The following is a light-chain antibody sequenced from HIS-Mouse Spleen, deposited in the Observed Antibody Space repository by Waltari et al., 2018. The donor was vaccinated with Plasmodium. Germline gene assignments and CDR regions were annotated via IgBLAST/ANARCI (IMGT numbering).Light chain of an antibody. Sequence: DIQMTQSPSSLSASVGDRVTITCRASQSISSYLNWYQQKPGEAPKLLIYAASSLQSGVPSRFSGSGSGTYFTLTISSLQPEDFATYYCQQSYSTWTFGQGTKVEIK. CDR2: AAS. CDR3: QQSYSTWT. J-gene: IGKJ1*01. CDR1: QSISSY. V-gene: IGKV1-39*01.